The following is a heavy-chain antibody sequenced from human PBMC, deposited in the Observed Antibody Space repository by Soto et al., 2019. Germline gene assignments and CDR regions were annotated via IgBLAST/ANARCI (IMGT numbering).Heavy chain of an antibody. D-gene: IGHD3-3*01. CDR1: GFTFSSYA. J-gene: IGHJ4*02. CDR2: ISGSGGTT. Sequence: QPGGSLRLSCAASGFTFSSYAMSWVRQAPGKGLEWVSTISGSGGTTYYADSLKGRFTISRDNSKNTLYLQMNSLRAEDTAVYYCAKGPRIRIFGVVIIGPYFDYWGQGTLVTVSS. V-gene: IGHV3-23*01. CDR3: AKGPRIRIFGVVIIGPYFDY.